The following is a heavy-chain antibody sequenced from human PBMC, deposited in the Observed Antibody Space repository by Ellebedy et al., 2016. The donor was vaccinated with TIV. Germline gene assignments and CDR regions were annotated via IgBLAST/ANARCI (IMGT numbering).Heavy chain of an antibody. V-gene: IGHV4-34*01. CDR2: INRSGSS. J-gene: IGHJ3*02. CDR3: ARARGISRYFDWPTPPPYI. D-gene: IGHD3-9*01. CDR1: GGSFSDYD. Sequence: MPSETLSLTCAVYGGSFSDYDWNWIRQPPGKGLEWIGEINRSGSSNYHPSPKSRVTISVDTSNNQLSLNLSSVTAADTAVYYCARARGISRYFDWPTPPPYIWGQGTMVTVSS.